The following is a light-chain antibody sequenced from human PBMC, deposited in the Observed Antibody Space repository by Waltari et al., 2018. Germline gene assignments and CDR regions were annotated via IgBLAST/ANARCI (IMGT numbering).Light chain of an antibody. J-gene: IGKJ4*01. Sequence: EIVLTQSPATLSLSPGERATLSCRASQSISTYLAWYQQKPGQASRLRMDNASNRTTGIPARFSGSGTGTDFTLTVSSLEPEDFAVYYCQQRGSWPLTFGGGTKVEIK. V-gene: IGKV3-11*01. CDR2: NAS. CDR1: QSISTY. CDR3: QQRGSWPLT.